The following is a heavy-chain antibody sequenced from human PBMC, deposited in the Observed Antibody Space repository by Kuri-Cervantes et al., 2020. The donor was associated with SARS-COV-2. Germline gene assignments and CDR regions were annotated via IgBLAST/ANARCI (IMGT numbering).Heavy chain of an antibody. J-gene: IGHJ6*02. Sequence: GGSLRLSCAASGFTFSSYGMHWVRQAPGKGLEWVAVISYDGSNKYYADSAKGRFTISRDNSKNTLYLQMNSLRAEDTAVYYCARCIAAAGTYYYYGMDVWGQGTTVTVSS. CDR2: ISYDGSNK. D-gene: IGHD6-13*01. CDR3: ARCIAAAGTYYYYGMDV. V-gene: IGHV3-30*03. CDR1: GFTFSSYG.